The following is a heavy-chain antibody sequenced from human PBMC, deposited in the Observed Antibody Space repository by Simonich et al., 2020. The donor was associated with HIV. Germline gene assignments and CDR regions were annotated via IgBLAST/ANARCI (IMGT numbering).Heavy chain of an antibody. CDR3: ANCYDSSGYYYVFFQH. D-gene: IGHD3-22*01. V-gene: IGHV2-5*01. Sequence: ITLRESGPPLVKPTQTLTLTCTFSGFSLRTSGVGGGWIRQPPGKALEWLALIHWNDYKSYRPSLKSRLTITKDTSKNQVVLTMTNKEPVDTATYYGANCYDSSGYYYVFFQHWGQGTLVTVSS. CDR2: IHWNDYK. CDR1: GFSLRTSGVG. J-gene: IGHJ1*01.